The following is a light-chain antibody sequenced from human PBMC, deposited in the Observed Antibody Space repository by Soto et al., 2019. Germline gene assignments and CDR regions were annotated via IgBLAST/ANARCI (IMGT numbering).Light chain of an antibody. CDR3: SSYTSSSSLGV. Sequence: QSVLTQPASVSGSPGQSITISCTGTSRDVGAYDYVSWYLQYPDKAPQLLIYYVDHRPSGVSSRFSGSKSGNTASLTISGLQAEDEGDHYCSSYTSSSSLGVFGTGAKFTVL. CDR2: YVD. V-gene: IGLV2-14*03. CDR1: SRDVGAYDY. J-gene: IGLJ1*01.